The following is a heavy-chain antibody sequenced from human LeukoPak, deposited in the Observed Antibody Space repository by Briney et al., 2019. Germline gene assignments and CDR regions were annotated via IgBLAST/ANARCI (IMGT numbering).Heavy chain of an antibody. D-gene: IGHD6-13*01. V-gene: IGHV3-30-3*01. J-gene: IGHJ4*02. Sequence: GGSLRLSCAASGFTFRTFAMYWVRHAPGKGLEWVATISVDVNTKYHADSVKGRCSISRDNSENMMYRQMNDLRDEDTAVYFCARDTYSSSWSPLTYWGQGTLVTVSS. CDR1: GFTFRTFA. CDR3: ARDTYSSSWSPLTY. CDR2: ISVDVNTK.